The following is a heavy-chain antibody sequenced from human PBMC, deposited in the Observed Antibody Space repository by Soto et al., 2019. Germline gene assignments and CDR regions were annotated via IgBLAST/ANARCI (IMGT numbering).Heavy chain of an antibody. CDR3: ARDIGSYGYFDY. Sequence: PSETLSLTCTVSGGSISSYYWSWIRQPPGKGLERIGYIYYSGSTNYNPSLKSRVTISVDTSKNQFSLKLSSVTAADTAVYYCARDIGSYGYFDYWGQGTLVTVSS. V-gene: IGHV4-59*01. J-gene: IGHJ4*02. CDR1: GGSISSYY. CDR2: IYYSGST. D-gene: IGHD5-18*01.